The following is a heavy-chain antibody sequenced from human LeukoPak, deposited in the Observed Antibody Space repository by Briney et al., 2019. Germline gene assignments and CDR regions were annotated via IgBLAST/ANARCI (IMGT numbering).Heavy chain of an antibody. CDR3: ARGSFFRYCSSTSCYAEYFQH. J-gene: IGHJ1*01. Sequence: GGSLRLSCAASGFTFSSYGMHWVRQAPGKGLEWVAYIQYDGSNEQYADSVKGRFSISRDSSKNSLYLQMNSLRAEDTAVYYCARGSFFRYCSSTSCYAEYFQHWGQGTLVTVSS. D-gene: IGHD2-2*01. CDR1: GFTFSSYG. CDR2: IQYDGSNE. V-gene: IGHV3-30*02.